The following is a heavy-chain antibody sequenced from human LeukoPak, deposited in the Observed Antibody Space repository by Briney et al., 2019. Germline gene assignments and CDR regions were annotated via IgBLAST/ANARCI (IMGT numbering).Heavy chain of an antibody. CDR2: ISASGNSP. CDR3: ARVRNWNYRDFDY. CDR1: GFTFSSYA. V-gene: IGHV3-23*01. Sequence: GGSLTLSCEASGFTFSSYAMSWVRQAPGKGLDSVSGISASGNSPYYADSVKGRFSISRDNSKNTLFLQMNSLRGEDSALYYCARVRNWNYRDFDYWGQGTLVTVSS. J-gene: IGHJ4*02. D-gene: IGHD1-7*01.